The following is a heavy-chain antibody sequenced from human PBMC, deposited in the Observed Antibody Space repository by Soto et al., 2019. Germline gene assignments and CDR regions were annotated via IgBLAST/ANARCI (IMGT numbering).Heavy chain of an antibody. CDR3: AKDVNYDMLAGYYYY. CDR2: IRGSDGST. Sequence: GGSLRLSCEASGFTVSSYGMTWVRQAPGKGLEWVSTIRGSDGSTYYADSVKGRFTISRDNSKNTLYLQMNSLRAEDTAVYYCAKDVNYDMLAGYYYYWGQGTLVTVSS. D-gene: IGHD3-9*01. J-gene: IGHJ4*02. V-gene: IGHV3-23*01. CDR1: GFTVSSYG.